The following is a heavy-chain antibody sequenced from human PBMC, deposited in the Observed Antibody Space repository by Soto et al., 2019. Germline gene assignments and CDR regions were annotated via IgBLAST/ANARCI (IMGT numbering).Heavy chain of an antibody. V-gene: IGHV3-33*01. CDR1: GFRFTTYG. CDR2: IWYDGSHK. D-gene: IGHD3-22*01. Sequence: GGSLRLSCAASGFRFTTYGMHWVRQAPGKGLEWVAVIWYDGSHKFYANSVEGRFTISRDNSKNMVYLQMNSLRAEDTAVYYCARALDISSGSNFDYWGRGSLVTVSS. J-gene: IGHJ4*02. CDR3: ARALDISSGSNFDY.